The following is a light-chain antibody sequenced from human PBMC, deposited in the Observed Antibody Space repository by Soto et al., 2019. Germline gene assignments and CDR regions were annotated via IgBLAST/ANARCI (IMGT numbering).Light chain of an antibody. CDR1: QSVGSF. V-gene: IGKV3-11*01. CDR2: DAS. CDR3: QQRSSWPWT. Sequence: IVLTQSPATLSLSPGERATLSGSASQSVGSFLAWYQQKRGQAPRLLIYDASNRATGIQARFSGSGSGTDAPLTIRSLEPEDFTVYYCQQRSSWPWTFGQGTKVEIK. J-gene: IGKJ1*01.